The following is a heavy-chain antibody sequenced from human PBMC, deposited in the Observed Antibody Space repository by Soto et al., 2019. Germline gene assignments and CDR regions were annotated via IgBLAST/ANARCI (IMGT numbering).Heavy chain of an antibody. CDR2: ISYDGSDR. V-gene: IGHV3-30-3*01. Sequence: PGGSLRLSCAASGFISSYYAMHWVRQAPVKGLEWVAVISYDGSDRYYADSVKGRFTISRDNSKNTLYLQMSSLRTEDTAVYYCARVDRTITTYFYYGMDVWGLGTTVTVSS. D-gene: IGHD1-20*01. CDR1: GFISSYYA. J-gene: IGHJ6*02. CDR3: ARVDRTITTYFYYGMDV.